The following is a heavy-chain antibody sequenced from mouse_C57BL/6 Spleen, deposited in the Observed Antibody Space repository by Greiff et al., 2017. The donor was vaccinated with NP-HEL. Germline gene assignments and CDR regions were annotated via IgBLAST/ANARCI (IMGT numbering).Heavy chain of an antibody. CDR2: IRSKSNNYAT. V-gene: IGHV10-1*01. Sequence: EAGGGLVQPKGSLKLSCAASGFSFNTYAMNWVRQAPGKGLEWVARIRSKSNNYATYYADSVKDRFTISRDDSESMLYLQMNNLKTEDTAMYYCVRQASNYYFDYWGQGTTLTVSS. D-gene: IGHD2-5*01. J-gene: IGHJ2*01. CDR1: GFSFNTYA. CDR3: VRQASNYYFDY.